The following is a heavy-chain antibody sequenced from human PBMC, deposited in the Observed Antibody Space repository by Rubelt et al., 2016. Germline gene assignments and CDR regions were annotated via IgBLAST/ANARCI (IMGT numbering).Heavy chain of an antibody. CDR1: GFTFSSYS. J-gene: IGHJ4*01. V-gene: IGHV3-48*04. CDR3: ARPGVCTGGSCYSPFDY. Sequence: EVQLVESGGGLVQPGGSLRLSCAASGFTFSSYSMNWVRQAPGKGLEWVSSIGNTGVSTYYADSVRGRFTISRDNAKNSLYLQMNSLRAEDTAVFYCARPGVCTGGSCYSPFDYWGHGTLVTVSS. CDR2: IGNTGVST. D-gene: IGHD2-15*01.